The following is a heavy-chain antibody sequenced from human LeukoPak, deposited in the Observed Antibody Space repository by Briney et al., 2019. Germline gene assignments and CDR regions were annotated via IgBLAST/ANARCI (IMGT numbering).Heavy chain of an antibody. CDR2: IYHSGST. CDR3: ARTRTGTKYYFDY. Sequence: SETLSLTCTVSGGSISSGGYYWSWIRQPPGKGLEWIGYIYHSGSTYYNPSLKSRVTISVDRSKNQFSLKLSSVTAADTAVYYCARTRTGTKYYFDYWGQGTLVTVSS. CDR1: GGSISSGGYY. D-gene: IGHD3/OR15-3a*01. V-gene: IGHV4-30-2*01. J-gene: IGHJ4*02.